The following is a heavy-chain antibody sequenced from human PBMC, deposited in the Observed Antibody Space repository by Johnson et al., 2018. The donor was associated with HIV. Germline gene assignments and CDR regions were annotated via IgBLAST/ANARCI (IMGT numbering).Heavy chain of an antibody. D-gene: IGHD1-26*01. Sequence: VQLVESGGGLVQPGGSLRLSCAASGFTFSSYDMHWVRQATGKGLEWVSAIGTAGDTYYPGSVKGRFTISRENAKNSLYLQMNSLRAEDTAVYYCAKARVGARGGAFDIWGQGTMVTVSS. CDR1: GFTFSSYD. CDR3: AKARVGARGGAFDI. CDR2: IGTAGDT. J-gene: IGHJ3*02. V-gene: IGHV3-13*01.